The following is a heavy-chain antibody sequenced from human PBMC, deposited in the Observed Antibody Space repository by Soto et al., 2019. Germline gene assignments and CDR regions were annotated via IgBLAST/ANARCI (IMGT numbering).Heavy chain of an antibody. CDR3: ARDNILVVPAASLNWFDP. CDR2: ISYDGSNK. CDR1: GFTFSSYA. J-gene: IGHJ5*02. Sequence: PGGSLRLSCAASGFTFSSYAMHWVRQAPGKGLEWVAVISYDGSNKYYADSVKGRFTISRDNSKNTLYLQMNSLRAEDTAVYYCARDNILVVPAASLNWFDPWGQGTLVTVSS. V-gene: IGHV3-30-3*01. D-gene: IGHD2-2*01.